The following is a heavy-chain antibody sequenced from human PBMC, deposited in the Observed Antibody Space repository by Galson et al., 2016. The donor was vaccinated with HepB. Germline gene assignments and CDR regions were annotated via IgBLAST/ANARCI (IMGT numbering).Heavy chain of an antibody. CDR2: IDGNDGST. CDR1: GFTFTNAW. CDR3: ATGGDYDI. V-gene: IGHV3-23*01. J-gene: IGHJ4*02. D-gene: IGHD4-17*01. Sequence: SLRLSCAASGFTFTNAWMNWVRQAPGKGLEWVSAIDGNDGSTFYADSVRGRFTISRDNSKNSLYLEMNSLRAEDTAVYYCATGGDYDIWGQGTLVTVSS.